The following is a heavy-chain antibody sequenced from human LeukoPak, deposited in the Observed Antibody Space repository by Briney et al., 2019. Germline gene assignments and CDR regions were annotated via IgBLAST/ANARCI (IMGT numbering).Heavy chain of an antibody. CDR1: GGSISSYY. CDR2: IYYSGST. Sequence: PSETLSLTCTVSGGSISSYYWSWIRQPPGKGLDGIGYIYYSGSTNYTHSPKSRVTVSVDTSTNQFSLKLSSASAADTAVYYCARDSSSSGYYYYYMDVWGKGTTVTVSS. V-gene: IGHV4-59*01. J-gene: IGHJ6*03. CDR3: ARDSSSSGYYYYYMDV. D-gene: IGHD6-6*01.